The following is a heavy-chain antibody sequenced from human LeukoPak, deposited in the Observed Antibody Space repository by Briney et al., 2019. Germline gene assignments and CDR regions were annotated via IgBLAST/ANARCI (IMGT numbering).Heavy chain of an antibody. CDR1: GFTFSSYA. Sequence: AGGSLRLSCAASGFTFSSYAMSWVRQAPGKGLEWVSAISGSGGSTSYADSVKGRFTISRDNSKNTLYLQMNSLRDEDTAVYYCARILVDTAIVDYWGQGTLVTVSS. D-gene: IGHD5-18*01. J-gene: IGHJ4*02. CDR3: ARILVDTAIVDY. V-gene: IGHV3-23*01. CDR2: ISGSGGST.